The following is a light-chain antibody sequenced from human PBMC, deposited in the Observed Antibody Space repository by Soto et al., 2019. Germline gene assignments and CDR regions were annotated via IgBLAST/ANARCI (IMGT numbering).Light chain of an antibody. CDR3: SSFTRSNSYV. Sequence: QSALTQPASVSGSPGQSITISCTGTSSDVGAYNYVSWYQQHPGEVPKLMIYDVSDRPSGVSNRFSGSKSGNTASLTISGLQAEDDADYYCSSFTRSNSYVFGTGTKVIVL. V-gene: IGLV2-14*03. CDR2: DVS. J-gene: IGLJ1*01. CDR1: SSDVGAYNY.